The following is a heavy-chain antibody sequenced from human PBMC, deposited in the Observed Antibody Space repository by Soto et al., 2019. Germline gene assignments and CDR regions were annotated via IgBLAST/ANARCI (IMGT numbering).Heavy chain of an antibody. V-gene: IGHV1-69*02. CDR1: GGTFSSYT. CDR3: ARAKVPVPAAHTSIYYYGMDV. CDR2: IIPILGIA. J-gene: IGHJ6*02. Sequence: ASVKVSCKASGGTFSSYTISWVRQAPGQGLEWMGRIIPILGIANYAQKFQGRVTITADKSTSTAYMELSSLRSEDTAVYYCARAKVPVPAAHTSIYYYGMDVWGQGTTVTVSS. D-gene: IGHD2-2*01.